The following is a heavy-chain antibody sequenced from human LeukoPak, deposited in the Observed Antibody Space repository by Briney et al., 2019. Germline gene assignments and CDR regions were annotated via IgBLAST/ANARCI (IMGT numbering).Heavy chain of an antibody. J-gene: IGHJ4*02. CDR3: AREGGGSTTSFDY. Sequence: SETLSLTCAVYGGSFSGYYWSWIRQHPGKGLEWIGYIYYSGSTYYNPSLKSRVTISVDTSKNQFSLKLSSVTAADTAVYYCAREGGGSTTSFDYWGQGTLVTVSS. D-gene: IGHD1-1*01. V-gene: IGHV4-31*11. CDR1: GGSFSGYY. CDR2: IYYSGST.